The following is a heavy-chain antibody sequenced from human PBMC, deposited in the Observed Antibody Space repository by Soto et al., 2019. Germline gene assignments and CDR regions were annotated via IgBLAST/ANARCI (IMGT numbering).Heavy chain of an antibody. V-gene: IGHV1-3*01. CDR3: ASSSGWYEGAFDI. CDR1: GYTFTSYA. CDR2: INAGNGNT. J-gene: IGHJ3*02. Sequence: SVKGSCKASGYTFTSYAMHWVRQAPGQRLEWMGWINAGNGNTKYSQKFQGRVTITRDTSASTAYMELSSLRSEDTAVYYCASSSGWYEGAFDIWGQGTMVTGSS. D-gene: IGHD6-19*01.